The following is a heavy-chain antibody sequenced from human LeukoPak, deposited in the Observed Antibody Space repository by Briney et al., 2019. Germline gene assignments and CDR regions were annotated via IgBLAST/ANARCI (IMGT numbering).Heavy chain of an antibody. Sequence: PGGSLRLSCAASGFTFSTDWMHWVRQAPGKGLVWGSRINSAGSSTNYADSVKGRFTISRDNAKNTLYLQMNSLRAEDTAVYYCARATPGWWELQRWGQGTLVTVSS. V-gene: IGHV3-74*01. D-gene: IGHD1-26*01. CDR3: ARATPGWWELQR. CDR1: GFTFSTDW. J-gene: IGHJ4*02. CDR2: INSAGSST.